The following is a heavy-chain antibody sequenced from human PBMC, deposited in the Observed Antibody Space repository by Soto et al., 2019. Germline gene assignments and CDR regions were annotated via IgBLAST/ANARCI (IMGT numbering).Heavy chain of an antibody. CDR2: INHSGST. D-gene: IGHD3-16*02. Sequence: SETLSLTCAVYGGSFSGYFWSWIRQPPGKGLEWIGEINHSGSTNYIPSLKSRVTISADTSKNQFSLKLSSVTAADTAVYYCARERLHLGELSFNYLDFWGQGTLVTVSS. V-gene: IGHV4-34*01. J-gene: IGHJ4*02. CDR1: GGSFSGYF. CDR3: ARERLHLGELSFNYLDF.